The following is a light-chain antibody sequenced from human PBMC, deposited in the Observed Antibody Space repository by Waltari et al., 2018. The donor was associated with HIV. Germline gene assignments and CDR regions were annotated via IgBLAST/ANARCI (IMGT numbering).Light chain of an antibody. J-gene: IGLJ3*02. V-gene: IGLV1-47*01. CDR1: SSHIGDFS. CDR2: ANN. CDR3: AVWDDSLRGGV. Sequence: QSVLTQPLSASGTPGQRVTISCSGSSSHIGDFSVSWYQHLPGVAPKLLISANNQPPSGVPGRFSGSRSGPSASRAISGLRSEDEAVYSCAVWDDSLRGGVFGGGTKLTV.